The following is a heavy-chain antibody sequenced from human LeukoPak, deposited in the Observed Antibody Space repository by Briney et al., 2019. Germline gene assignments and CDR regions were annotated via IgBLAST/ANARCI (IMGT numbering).Heavy chain of an antibody. J-gene: IGHJ4*02. CDR2: IKSKTDGGTT. CDR3: TTDVPYSSGWYVL. CDR1: GFTFSNAR. D-gene: IGHD6-19*01. V-gene: IGHV3-15*01. Sequence: GGSLRLSCAASGFTFSNARMSWVRQAPGKGLEWVGRIKSKTDGGTTDYAAPVKGRFTISRDDSKNTLYLQMNSLKTEDTAVYYCTTDVPYSSGWYVLWGQGTLVTVSS.